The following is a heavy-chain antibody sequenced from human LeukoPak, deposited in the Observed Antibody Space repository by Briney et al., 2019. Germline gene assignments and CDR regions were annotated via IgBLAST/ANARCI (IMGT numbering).Heavy chain of an antibody. Sequence: SETLSLTRTVSGGSISSHYWSWIRQPAGEGLEWIGRIYTSGSTDYNPSLKSRVTMSVDTSKNQFSLKLSSVTAADTAVYYCARDGNERGYSYYWGQGTLVTVSS. V-gene: IGHV4-4*07. CDR2: IYTSGST. D-gene: IGHD5-12*01. CDR1: GGSISSHY. J-gene: IGHJ4*02. CDR3: ARDGNERGYSYY.